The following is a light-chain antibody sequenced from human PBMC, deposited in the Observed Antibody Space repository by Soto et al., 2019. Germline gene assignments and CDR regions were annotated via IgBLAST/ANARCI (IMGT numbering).Light chain of an antibody. CDR3: QHYVTWPLT. CDR2: NTS. CDR1: QGIGDT. J-gene: IGKJ4*01. V-gene: IGKV3-15*01. Sequence: EILMTQSPATLSVSVGDRVTISCRASQGIGDTLAWYQQKPGQTPRLLIYNTSSIATGVPARFSGSRSGAEFTLTISSLQPEDFAVYDCQHYVTWPLTFGQGTKVDIK.